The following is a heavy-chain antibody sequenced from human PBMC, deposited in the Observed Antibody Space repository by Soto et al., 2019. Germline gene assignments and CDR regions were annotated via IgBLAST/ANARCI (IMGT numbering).Heavy chain of an antibody. CDR2: INHSGRT. D-gene: IGHD1-7*01. CDR3: ARDSLTGNYFDP. V-gene: IGHV4-34*01. CDR1: GGSFSGYY. J-gene: IGHJ5*02. Sequence: SETLSLTCAVYGGSFSGYYWSWIRQPPGKGLEWIGEINHSGRTNYNPSLKSRVTISADTSKKQFSLKLNSVTAADTAVYYCARDSLTGNYFDPWGQGTLVTVSS.